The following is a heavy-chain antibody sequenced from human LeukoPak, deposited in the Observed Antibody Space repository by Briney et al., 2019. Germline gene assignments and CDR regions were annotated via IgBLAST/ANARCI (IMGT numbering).Heavy chain of an antibody. D-gene: IGHD3-9*01. CDR1: GFIFSNYA. CDR2: ISSSGVST. CDR3: VSYYDILTNNWFDP. V-gene: IGHV3-23*01. J-gene: IGHJ5*02. Sequence: GGSLRLSCAATGFIFSNYAMSWVRQAPGKGLEWVSTISSSGVSTYYADSVKGRFTISRDNSKNTLYLQMNSLRGEDTAVYYCVSYYDILTNNWFDPWGQGTLVTVSS.